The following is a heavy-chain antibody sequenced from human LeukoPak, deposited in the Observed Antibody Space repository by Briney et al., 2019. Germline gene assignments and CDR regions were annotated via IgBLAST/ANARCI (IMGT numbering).Heavy chain of an antibody. V-gene: IGHV1-2*02. Sequence: VASVKVSCKASGYTFTGYYMHWVRQAPGQGLEWMGWINPNSGGTNNAQKFQGRVTMTRDTSISTASMELSGLRSDDTTVYYCARCRSAYDSSGYTCYWGQGTLVTVSS. CDR3: ARCRSAYDSSGYTCY. CDR1: GYTFTGYY. J-gene: IGHJ4*02. D-gene: IGHD3-22*01. CDR2: INPNSGGT.